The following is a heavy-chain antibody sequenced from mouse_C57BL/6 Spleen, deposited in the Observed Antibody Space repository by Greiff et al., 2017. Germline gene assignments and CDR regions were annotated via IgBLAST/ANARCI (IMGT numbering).Heavy chain of an antibody. CDR2: IYPRSGNT. J-gene: IGHJ2*01. CDR3: ARCGNYFDY. Sequence: VQLQHTGAELARPVASVKLSCKASGYTFTSYGISWVKQRTGQGLGWIGEIYPRSGNTYYNKKFKGKATLTADKSSSIAYMELHSLTSEDSAVYFCARCGNYFDYWGQGTTLTVSS. CDR1: GYTFTSYG. V-gene: IGHV1-81*01. D-gene: IGHD4-1*01.